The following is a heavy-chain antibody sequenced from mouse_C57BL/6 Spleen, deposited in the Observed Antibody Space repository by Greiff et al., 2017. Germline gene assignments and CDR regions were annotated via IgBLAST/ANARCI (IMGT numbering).Heavy chain of an antibody. J-gene: IGHJ1*03. CDR3: VRTYSGSSYDWYFDV. CDR2: IRSKSSNYAT. CDR1: GFTFNTYA. V-gene: IGHV10-3*01. Sequence: EVQLVESGGGLVQPKGSLKLSCAASGFTFNTYAMHWVRQAPGKGLEWVARIRSKSSNYATYYADSVKDRFTISRDDSQSMLYLQMNNLKTEDTAMYYCVRTYSGSSYDWYFDVWGTGTTVTVSS. D-gene: IGHD1-1*01.